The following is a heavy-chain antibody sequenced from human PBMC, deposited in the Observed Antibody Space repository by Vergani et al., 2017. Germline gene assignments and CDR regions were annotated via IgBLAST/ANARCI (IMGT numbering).Heavy chain of an antibody. CDR2: IYYSGST. CDR3: ARPVVATITGWFDP. CDR1: GGSISSSSYC. Sequence: QLQLQESGPGLVKPSETLSLTCTVSGGSISSSSYCWGWIRQPPGKGLEWIGSIYYSGSTYYNPSLKSRVTISVDTSKNQFSLKLSSVTAADTAVYYCARPVVATITGWFDPWGQGTLVTVSS. V-gene: IGHV4-39*01. D-gene: IGHD5-12*01. J-gene: IGHJ5*02.